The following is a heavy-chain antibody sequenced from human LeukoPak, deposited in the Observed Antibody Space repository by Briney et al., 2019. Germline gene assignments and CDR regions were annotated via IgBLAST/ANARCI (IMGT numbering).Heavy chain of an antibody. CDR2: IYHSGST. Sequence: PSETLSLTCTVSGGSISSSSYYWGWIRQPPGKGLEWIGSIYHSGSTYYNPSLKSRVTTSVDTSKNQFSLSLRFVTAADTALYYCARVVSSSWSYYFDYWGQGTLVTVSS. CDR3: ARVVSSSWSYYFDY. J-gene: IGHJ4*02. D-gene: IGHD6-13*01. CDR1: GGSISSSSYY. V-gene: IGHV4-39*07.